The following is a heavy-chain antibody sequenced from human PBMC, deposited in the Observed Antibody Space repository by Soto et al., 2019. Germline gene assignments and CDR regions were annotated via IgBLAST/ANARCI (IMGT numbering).Heavy chain of an antibody. D-gene: IGHD2-2*01. CDR3: ARSYPLRQDYYYYGMDV. CDR2: INAGNGNT. CDR1: GYTFTSYA. Sequence: VASVKVSCKASGYTFTSYAMHWVRQAPGQRLEWMGWINAGNGNTKYSQKFQGRVTITRDTSASTAYMELSSLRSEDTAVYYCARSYPLRQDYYYYGMDVWGQGTTVTVSS. J-gene: IGHJ6*02. V-gene: IGHV1-3*01.